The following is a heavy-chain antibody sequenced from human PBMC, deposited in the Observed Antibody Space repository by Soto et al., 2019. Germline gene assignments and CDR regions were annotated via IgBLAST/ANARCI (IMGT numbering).Heavy chain of an antibody. Sequence: GGSLRLSCAASGFTFSSYLMHWVRQAPGKGLVWVSRINSDGSSTSYADSVKGRFTISRDNAKNTLYLQMNSLRAEDTAVYYCARQYSSGSYYYYGMDVWGQGTTVTVSS. D-gene: IGHD6-19*01. J-gene: IGHJ6*02. CDR1: GFTFSSYL. CDR3: ARQYSSGSYYYYGMDV. CDR2: INSDGSST. V-gene: IGHV3-74*01.